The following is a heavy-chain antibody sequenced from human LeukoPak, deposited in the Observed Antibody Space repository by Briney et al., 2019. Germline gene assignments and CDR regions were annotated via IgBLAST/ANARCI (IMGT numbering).Heavy chain of an antibody. CDR1: GFTFSSYW. CDR2: IKTDGSEK. Sequence: PGGSLRLSCEASGFTFSSYWMSWVRQAPGKGLEWVANIKTDGSEKYYVDSVKGRFTISRDNSKNTLYLQMNSLRAEDTAVYYCASRATVTTDRFWFDPWGQGTLVTVSS. J-gene: IGHJ5*02. CDR3: ASRATVTTDRFWFDP. V-gene: IGHV3-7*03. D-gene: IGHD4-11*01.